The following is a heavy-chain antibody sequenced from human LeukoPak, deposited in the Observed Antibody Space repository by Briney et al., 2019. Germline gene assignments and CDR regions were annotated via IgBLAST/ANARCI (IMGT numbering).Heavy chain of an antibody. CDR1: EFTFSSYA. D-gene: IGHD3-10*01. Sequence: GGSLRLSCAASEFTFSSYAMHWVRQAPGKGLEWVAIISYDGSNKYYADSVKGRFTISRDNAKNSVSLYMNSLRAEDSAVYYCARPGITAFDIWGQGTMVTVSS. CDR3: ARPGITAFDI. V-gene: IGHV3-30*04. CDR2: ISYDGSNK. J-gene: IGHJ3*02.